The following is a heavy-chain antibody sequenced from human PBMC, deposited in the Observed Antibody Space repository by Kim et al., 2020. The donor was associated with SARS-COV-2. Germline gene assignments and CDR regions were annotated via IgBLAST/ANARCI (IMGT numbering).Heavy chain of an antibody. CDR1: GFTFGAFA. J-gene: IGHJ3*02. V-gene: IGHV3-9*01. CDR3: AKDLVSSSFRAFHT. Sequence: GGSLRLSCAASGFTFGAFAMHWVRQLPGKGLEWVSGLSWNSGVIGYADSVKGRFTISRHTAENSLYLQMTSLRAEATAFYYCAKDLVSSSFRAFHTLGQG. CDR2: LSWNSGVI. D-gene: IGHD6-6*01.